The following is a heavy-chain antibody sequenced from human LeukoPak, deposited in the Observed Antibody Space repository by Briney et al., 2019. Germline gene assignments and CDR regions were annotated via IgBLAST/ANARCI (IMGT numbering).Heavy chain of an antibody. Sequence: GGSLRLSCAASGFTFSSYGMHWVRQAPGRWLEWVAFIRYDGSNKYYADSVKGRFTISRDNSKNTLYLQMNSLRAEDTAVYYCAKDLRGVILGFDYWGQGTLVTVSS. J-gene: IGHJ4*02. D-gene: IGHD3-10*01. CDR1: GFTFSSYG. V-gene: IGHV3-30*02. CDR3: AKDLRGVILGFDY. CDR2: IRYDGSNK.